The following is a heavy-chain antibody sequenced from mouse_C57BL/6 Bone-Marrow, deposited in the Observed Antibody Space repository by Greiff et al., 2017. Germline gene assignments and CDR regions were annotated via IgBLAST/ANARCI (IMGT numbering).Heavy chain of an antibody. CDR2: INPNNGGT. CDR3: AREWLLLFAY. D-gene: IGHD2-3*01. CDR1: GYTFTDYY. V-gene: IGHV1-26*01. Sequence: EVQLQQSGPELVKPGASVKISCKASGYTFTDYYMNWVKQSHGKSLEWIGDINPNNGGTSYNQKFKGKATLTVDKSSSTAYMELRSLTSEDSAVYYCAREWLLLFAYWGQGTLVTVSA. J-gene: IGHJ3*01.